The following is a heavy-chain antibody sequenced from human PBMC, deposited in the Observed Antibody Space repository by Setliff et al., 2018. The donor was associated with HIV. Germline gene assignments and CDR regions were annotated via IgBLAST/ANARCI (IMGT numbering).Heavy chain of an antibody. CDR1: GYSFTDYY. Sequence: ASVKVSCKTSGYSFTDYYIHWVQQAPGKGLEWMGRVDPEDGETIYGEKLQGRVTITADTSTGTVYMELRSLKSEDTAVFFCAGEPYFDSGRPIAHWGQGTLVTVSS. V-gene: IGHV1-69-2*01. CDR3: AGEPYFDSGRPIAH. J-gene: IGHJ4*01. D-gene: IGHD3-10*01. CDR2: VDPEDGET.